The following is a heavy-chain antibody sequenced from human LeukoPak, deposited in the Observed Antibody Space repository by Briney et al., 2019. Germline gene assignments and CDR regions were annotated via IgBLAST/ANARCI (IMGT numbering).Heavy chain of an antibody. CDR1: GFTFSNAW. CDR3: TTFTPQVP. CDR2: IKRKTDGGTT. J-gene: IGHJ5*02. V-gene: IGHV3-15*01. Sequence: GGSLRLSCTASGFTFSNAWMSWVRQAPGKGLEWVGRIKRKTDGGTTDYAAPVKGRFTISRGDSTNTLYLQMNSLKTEDTAVYYCTTFTPQVPWGQGTLVTVSS.